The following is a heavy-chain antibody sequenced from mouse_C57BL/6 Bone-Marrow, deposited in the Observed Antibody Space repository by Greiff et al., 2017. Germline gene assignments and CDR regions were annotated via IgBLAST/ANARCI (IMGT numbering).Heavy chain of an antibody. V-gene: IGHV1-69*01. J-gene: IGHJ3*01. CDR3: ARDTTVVAPAWFAY. Sequence: QVQLQQPGAELVMPGASVKLSCKASGYTFTSYWMHWVKQRPGQGLEWIGEIDPSDSYTNYNQKFKGKSTLTVDKSSSTAYMQLSSLTSEDSAVYYRARDTTVVAPAWFAYWGQGTLVTVSA. CDR1: GYTFTSYW. CDR2: IDPSDSYT. D-gene: IGHD1-1*01.